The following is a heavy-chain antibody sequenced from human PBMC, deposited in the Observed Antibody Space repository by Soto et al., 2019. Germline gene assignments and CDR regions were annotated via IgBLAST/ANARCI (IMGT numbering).Heavy chain of an antibody. CDR2: INPNSGGT. V-gene: IGHV1-2*04. J-gene: IGHJ6*02. CDR3: ARDRVPLRYFDWSPPYGMDV. Sequence: ASVKVSCKASGYTFTGYYMHWVRQAPGQGLEWMGWINPNSGGTNYAQKFQGWVTMTRDTSISTAYMELSRLRSDDTAVYYCARDRVPLRYFDWSPPYGMDVWGQGTTVTVSS. CDR1: GYTFTGYY. D-gene: IGHD3-9*01.